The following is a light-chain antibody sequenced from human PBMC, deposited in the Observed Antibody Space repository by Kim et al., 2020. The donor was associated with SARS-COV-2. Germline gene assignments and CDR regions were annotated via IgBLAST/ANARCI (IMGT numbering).Light chain of an antibody. CDR1: KLGDKY. V-gene: IGLV3-1*01. J-gene: IGLJ2*01. CDR2: QDS. CDR3: QAWDSSTVV. Sequence: VAPGQTASITCSGDKLGDKYACWYQQKPGQSPVLVIYQDSKRPSGIPERFSGYNSGNTATLTISGTQAMDEADYYCQAWDSSTVVFGGGTQLTVL.